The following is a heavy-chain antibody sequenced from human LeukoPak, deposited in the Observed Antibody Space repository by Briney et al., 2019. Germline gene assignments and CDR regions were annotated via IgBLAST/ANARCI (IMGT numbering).Heavy chain of an antibody. CDR2: ISTYNGNT. J-gene: IGHJ4*02. Sequence: VASVTVSCKASGYTFTSYGITWVRQAPGQGLEWMGWISTYNGNTNYAQNLQGRVTMTADTSTSTAYMELRSLISDDTAVYYCARGRGSTSRYWGQGTLVTVSS. V-gene: IGHV1-18*01. D-gene: IGHD5-12*01. CDR3: ARGRGSTSRY. CDR1: GYTFTSYG.